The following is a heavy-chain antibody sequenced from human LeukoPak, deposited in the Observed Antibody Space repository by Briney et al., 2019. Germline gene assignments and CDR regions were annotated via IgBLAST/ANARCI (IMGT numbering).Heavy chain of an antibody. CDR1: GYTFTSYG. J-gene: IGHJ4*02. CDR2: ISANNGNT. V-gene: IGHV1-18*01. Sequence: ASVKVSCKASGYTFTSYGISWVRQAPGQGLEWMGWISANNGNTNYAQKVRGRVTMTTDTSTSTAYMELRSLRSDDTAVYYCARDLVGSSGWFPLDYWGQGTLVTVSS. CDR3: ARDLVGSSGWFPLDY. D-gene: IGHD6-19*01.